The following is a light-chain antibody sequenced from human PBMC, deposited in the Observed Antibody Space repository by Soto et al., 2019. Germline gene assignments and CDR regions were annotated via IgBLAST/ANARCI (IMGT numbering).Light chain of an antibody. CDR1: SSDVGGYNY. J-gene: IGLJ2*01. CDR3: SSYARNRDVL. Sequence: QSALTQPASVSGSPGQSITISCTGTSSDVGGYNYVSWYQQYPGKAPKLMIYEVSKRPSGVPDRFSGSKSGNTASLTVSGLQAEDEADYYCSSYARNRDVLFGGGTKLTVL. CDR2: EVS. V-gene: IGLV2-8*01.